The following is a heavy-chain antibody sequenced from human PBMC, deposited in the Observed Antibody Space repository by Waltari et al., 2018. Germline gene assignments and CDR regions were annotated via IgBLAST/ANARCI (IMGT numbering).Heavy chain of an antibody. CDR1: GYAFTDFY. V-gene: IGHV1-2*02. CDR2: SGPDTGDT. D-gene: IGHD1-26*01. CDR3: AREESESGEWDSRGGFFDS. J-gene: IGHJ4*02. Sequence: QVHLVQSGAELKKPGASVTVSCKTSGYAFTDFYIQWIRQAPGQGLEWMGWSGPDTGDTHYAEKVEGRVTMTRDTSISTVFMELTSLTSDDTAVYFCAREESESGEWDSRGGFFDSWGQGSLITVSS.